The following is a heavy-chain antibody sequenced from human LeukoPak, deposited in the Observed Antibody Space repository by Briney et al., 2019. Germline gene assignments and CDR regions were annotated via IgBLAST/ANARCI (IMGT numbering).Heavy chain of an antibody. CDR2: IYYSRST. Sequence: SETLSLTCTVSGGSISSYYWSWIRQPPGKGLEWIGYIYYSRSTNYNPSLKSRVTISVDTSKNQFSLKLSSVTAADTAVYYCARATAGLDYWGQGTLVTVSS. CDR1: GGSISSYY. J-gene: IGHJ4*02. CDR3: ARATAGLDY. D-gene: IGHD6-25*01. V-gene: IGHV4-59*01.